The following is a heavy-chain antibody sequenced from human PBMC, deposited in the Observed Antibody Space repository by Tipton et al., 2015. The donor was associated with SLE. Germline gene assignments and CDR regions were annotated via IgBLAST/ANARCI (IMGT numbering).Heavy chain of an antibody. V-gene: IGHV1-2*06. D-gene: IGHD6-6*01. Sequence: QSGAEVKKPGASVKDSCKASGYTFTGYYMHWVRQAPGQGLEWMGRINPNSGGTNYAQKFQGRVTMTRDTSISTAYMELSRLRSDATAVYYWARVRDSSSPDFNYYCDFWVQGTLVTVSS. J-gene: IGHJ4*02. CDR1: GYTFTGYY. CDR2: INPNSGGT. CDR3: ARVRDSSSPDFNYYCDF.